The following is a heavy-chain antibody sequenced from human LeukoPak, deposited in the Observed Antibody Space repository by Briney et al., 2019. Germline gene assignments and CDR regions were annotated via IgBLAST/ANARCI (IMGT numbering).Heavy chain of an antibody. CDR1: GGSISSGDYY. J-gene: IGHJ4*02. CDR2: IYYSGST. Sequence: PSETLSLTCTVSGGSISSGDYYWSWIRQPPGKGLEWIGYIYYSGSTYYNPSLKSRVTISVDTSKNQFSLKLSSVTAADTAVYYCARAISQRGLRHPAILFDYWGQGTLVTVSS. V-gene: IGHV4-30-4*01. CDR3: ARAISQRGLRHPAILFDY. D-gene: IGHD5-12*01.